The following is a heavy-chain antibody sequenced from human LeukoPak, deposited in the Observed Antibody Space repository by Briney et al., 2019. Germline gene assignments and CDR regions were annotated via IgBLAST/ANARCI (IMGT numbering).Heavy chain of an antibody. CDR1: GGSFSGYY. V-gene: IGHV4-34*01. CDR2: INHSGST. CDR3: ARRLNLRTYYYDSSGSPRGXFXX. J-gene: IGHJ4*02. Sequence: SETLSLTCAVYGGSFSGYYWSWIRQPPGKGLEWIGEINHSGSTNYNPSLKSRVTISVDTSKNQFSLKLSSVTAADTAVYYCARRLNLRTYYYDSSGSPRGXFXXXXXGXLVT. D-gene: IGHD3-22*01.